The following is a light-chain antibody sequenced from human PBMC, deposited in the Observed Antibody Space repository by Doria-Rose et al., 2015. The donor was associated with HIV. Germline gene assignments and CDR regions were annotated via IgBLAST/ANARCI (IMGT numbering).Light chain of an antibody. V-gene: IGKV3-15*01. Sequence: TQSPATLSVSPGERATLSCRASQGIGSDLAWYQQKPGQAPRLLIYRASIRATGIPPRFTGGGSGTEFILTISSLQSEDFAVYFCQQYSQWPPYTFGQGTKLE. J-gene: IGKJ2*01. CDR1: QGIGSD. CDR2: RAS. CDR3: QQYSQWPPYT.